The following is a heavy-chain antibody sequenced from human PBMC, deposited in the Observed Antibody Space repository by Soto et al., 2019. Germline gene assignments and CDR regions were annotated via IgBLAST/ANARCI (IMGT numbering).Heavy chain of an antibody. CDR2: IYYSGST. J-gene: IGHJ4*02. CDR3: ARDENRRGMATIDY. CDR1: GGSISRGDYY. Sequence: PSETLSLTCTVSGGSISRGDYYWSWIRQPPGKGLEWIGYIYYSGSTYYNPSLKSRVTISVDTSKSQFSLKLSSVTAAATAVYYCARDENRRGMATIDYWGQGTLVTVS. V-gene: IGHV4-30-4*01. D-gene: IGHD5-12*01.